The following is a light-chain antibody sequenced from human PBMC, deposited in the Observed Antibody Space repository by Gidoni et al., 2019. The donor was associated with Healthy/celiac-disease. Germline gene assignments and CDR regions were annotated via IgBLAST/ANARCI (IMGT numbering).Light chain of an antibody. CDR2: EVS. Sequence: QSALTQPAYGSGSPGQSITISCTGTSSDVVGYNYVSWYQQQPVKAPKIMIYEVSNRPSGVSNRFSVSKSGNPASLTTSGLQAEDEADYYCSSYTSSSTVVFGGGTKLTVL. V-gene: IGLV2-14*01. J-gene: IGLJ2*01. CDR3: SSYTSSSTVV. CDR1: SSDVVGYNY.